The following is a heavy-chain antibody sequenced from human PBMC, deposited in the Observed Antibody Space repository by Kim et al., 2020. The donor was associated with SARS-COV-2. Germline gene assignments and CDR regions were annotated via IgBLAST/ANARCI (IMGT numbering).Heavy chain of an antibody. CDR2: IKSKTDGETT. CDR1: GFSFTNAW. D-gene: IGHD6-13*01. Sequence: GGSLRLSCAASGFSFTNAWMHWVRQAPGKGLEWVGRIKSKTDGETTEYAAPVKGRFTISRDDSKNTLYLQMNSLKTEDTAVYYCLSSNYYGAEYFQYWGQGTLVTVSS. CDR3: LSSNYYGAEYFQY. V-gene: IGHV3-15*01. J-gene: IGHJ1*01.